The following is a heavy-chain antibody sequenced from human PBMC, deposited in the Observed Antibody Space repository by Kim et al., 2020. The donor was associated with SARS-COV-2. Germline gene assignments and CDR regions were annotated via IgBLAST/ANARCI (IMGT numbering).Heavy chain of an antibody. CDR3: ARDRLVVVPALYAFDI. V-gene: IGHV4-34*01. CDR1: GGSFSGYY. CDR2: INHSGST. D-gene: IGHD2-2*01. J-gene: IGHJ3*02. Sequence: SETLSLTCAVYGGSFSGYYWSWIRQPPGKGLEWNGEINHSGSTNYNPSLKSRVTISVDTSKNQFSLKLSSVTAADTAVYYCARDRLVVVPALYAFDIWGQGTMVTVSS.